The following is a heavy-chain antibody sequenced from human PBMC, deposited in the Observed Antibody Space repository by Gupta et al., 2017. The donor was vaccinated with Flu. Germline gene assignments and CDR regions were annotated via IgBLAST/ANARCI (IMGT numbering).Heavy chain of an antibody. J-gene: IGHJ4*02. CDR1: FNCRSYW. Sequence: FNCRSYWMSWGRKAPGKGLEWVANIKQDGSEKYDVDAVKGRFTVSRDNAKNSLYLQMNSLRAEDTAVYYCARSGGGNVFDYWGQGTLVTVSS. CDR2: IKQDGSEK. D-gene: IGHD2-15*01. V-gene: IGHV3-7*01. CDR3: ARSGGGNVFDY.